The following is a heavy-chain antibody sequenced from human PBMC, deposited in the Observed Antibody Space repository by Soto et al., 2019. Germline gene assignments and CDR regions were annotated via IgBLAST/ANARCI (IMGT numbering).Heavy chain of an antibody. CDR3: ARDPLYCVGVCYFDF. V-gene: IGHV3-21*01. Sequence: EVQLVESGGDLVKPGGSLRLSCAASGFTFSSYSMSWVRQAPGKGLEWVSSISSKSSYKYFAGSMKDRFTISRDNAKNSLYLQMNSLRVEDTAVYYCARDPLYCVGVCYFDFWGQGTLVTVSS. D-gene: IGHD2-21*02. CDR1: GFTFSSYS. J-gene: IGHJ4*02. CDR2: ISSKSSYK.